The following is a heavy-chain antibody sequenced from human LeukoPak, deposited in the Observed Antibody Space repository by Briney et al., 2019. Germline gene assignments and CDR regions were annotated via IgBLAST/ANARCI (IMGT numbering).Heavy chain of an antibody. J-gene: IGHJ3*02. CDR3: ARGRYCSSTSCLDAFDI. Sequence: GGSLRLSCAASGFTFSSYSMNWVRQAPGKGLEWVSYISSSSSTIYYADSVKGRFTISRDNAKNSLYLQMNSLRAEDTAVYYCARGRYCSSTSCLDAFDIWGQGTMVTVSS. CDR2: ISSSSSTI. D-gene: IGHD2-2*01. V-gene: IGHV3-48*01. CDR1: GFTFSSYS.